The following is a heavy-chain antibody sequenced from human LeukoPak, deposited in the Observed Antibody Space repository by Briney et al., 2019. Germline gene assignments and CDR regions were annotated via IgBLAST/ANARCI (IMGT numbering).Heavy chain of an antibody. CDR1: GFTFSSYG. CDR3: AKGKLELSRPWFDY. D-gene: IGHD1-26*01. CDR2: ISYDRSNK. J-gene: IGHJ4*02. V-gene: IGHV3-30*18. Sequence: GGSLRLSCAASGFTFSSYGMHWVRQAPGKGLEWVAVISYDRSNKYYADSVKGRFTISRDTAKNKMYLQMYTLRAEDTAVYYCAKGKLELSRPWFDYWGQGTLVTVSS.